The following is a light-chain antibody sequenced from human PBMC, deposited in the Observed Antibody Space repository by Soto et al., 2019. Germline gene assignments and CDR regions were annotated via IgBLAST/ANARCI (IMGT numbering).Light chain of an antibody. CDR1: SSDVVGYNY. J-gene: IGLJ2*01. V-gene: IGLV2-8*01. CDR3: ISYAGSNVV. Sequence: QSARTQTPSASGSPGQSVTISCTGTSSDVVGYNYVSWYQQHPGKAPKLMIYEVSKRPSGVPDRFSGSKSGNTASLTVSGLQAEDEADYYCISYAGSNVVFGGGTKVTVL. CDR2: EVS.